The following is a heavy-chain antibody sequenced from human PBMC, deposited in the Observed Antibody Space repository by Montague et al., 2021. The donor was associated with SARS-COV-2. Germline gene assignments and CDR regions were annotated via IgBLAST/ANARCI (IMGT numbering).Heavy chain of an antibody. CDR3: ARHVTFGGVVVALDY. V-gene: IGHV4-39*01. CDR2: IFYSGTT. CDR1: GASISSSENS. J-gene: IGHJ4*02. D-gene: IGHD3-16*02. Sequence: SETLSLTCTVSGASISSSENSWGWIRQSPRKGLEWFGSIFYSGTTYFNPSLRSRIAISVDTSKNQFSLKVTSVTAADTAVYYCARHVTFGGVVVALDYWGQGHLVSVSP.